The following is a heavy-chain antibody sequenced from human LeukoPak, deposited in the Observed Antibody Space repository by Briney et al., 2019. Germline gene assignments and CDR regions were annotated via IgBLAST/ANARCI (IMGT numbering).Heavy chain of an antibody. J-gene: IGHJ4*02. D-gene: IGHD1-26*01. CDR2: IYSGGST. V-gene: IGHV3-66*02. CDR3: AKELH. CDR1: GFTVSSNY. Sequence: PGGSLRLSXAASGFTVSSNYMSWVRQATGKGLEWVSVIYSGGSTYYADSVKGRFTISRDNSKNTLYLQMNTLGPEDTAVYYCAKELHLGQGTLVTVSS.